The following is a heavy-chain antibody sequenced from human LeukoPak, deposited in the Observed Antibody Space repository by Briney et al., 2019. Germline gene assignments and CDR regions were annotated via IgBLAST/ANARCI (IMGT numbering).Heavy chain of an antibody. CDR2: IRYDGSNK. Sequence: GGSLRLSCAASGFTFSSYGMHWVRQAPGKGLEWVAFIRYDGSNKYYADSVKGRFTISRDNSKNTLYLQMNSLRAEDTAVYYCARAPPYGGPYYFDYWGQGTLVTVSS. J-gene: IGHJ4*02. CDR3: ARAPPYGGPYYFDY. V-gene: IGHV3-30*02. D-gene: IGHD4-23*01. CDR1: GFTFSSYG.